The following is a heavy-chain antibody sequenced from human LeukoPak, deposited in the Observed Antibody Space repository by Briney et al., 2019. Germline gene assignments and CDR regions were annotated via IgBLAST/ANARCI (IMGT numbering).Heavy chain of an antibody. CDR3: AREYYCSSTSCTYYYYGMDV. D-gene: IGHD2-2*01. Sequence: GASVKVSCKASGYTFTSYGISWVRQAPGQGLEWMGWISAYNGNTNHAQKLQGRVTMTTDTSTSTAYMELRSLRSDDTAVYYCAREYYCSSTSCTYYYYGMDVWGQGTTVTVSS. V-gene: IGHV1-18*01. CDR1: GYTFTSYG. CDR2: ISAYNGNT. J-gene: IGHJ6*02.